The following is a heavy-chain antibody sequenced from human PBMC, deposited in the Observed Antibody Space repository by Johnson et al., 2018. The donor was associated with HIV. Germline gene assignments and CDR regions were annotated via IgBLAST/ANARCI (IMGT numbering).Heavy chain of an antibody. V-gene: IGHV3-15*01. J-gene: IGHJ3*02. CDR1: GFTFSSYG. CDR2: ITSNTDGGTT. CDR3: TTVAAFGAFDI. Sequence: VQLVESGGGVVQPGGSLRLSCAASGFTFSSYGMHWVRQAPGKGLEWVGRITSNTDGGTTDYAAHGKGRFTISRDDSKNTLYLQMNSLKTEETAIYYCTTVAAFGAFDIWGQGTMVTVSS. D-gene: IGHD3-16*01.